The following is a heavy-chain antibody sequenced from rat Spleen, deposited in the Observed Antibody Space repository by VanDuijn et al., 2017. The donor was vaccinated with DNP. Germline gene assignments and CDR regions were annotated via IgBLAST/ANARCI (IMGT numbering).Heavy chain of an antibody. CDR3: ARPDY. Sequence: EVQLVESGGGLVQPGRSLKLSCAASGFTFSNYGMAWVRQAPTKGLEWVASIGTDDTNTDFRDSVKGRFTISRDNAKSTLYLQMDSLRSEDTATYYCARPDYWGQGVMVTVSS. CDR1: GFTFSNYG. J-gene: IGHJ2*01. V-gene: IGHV5S13*01. CDR2: IGTDDTNT.